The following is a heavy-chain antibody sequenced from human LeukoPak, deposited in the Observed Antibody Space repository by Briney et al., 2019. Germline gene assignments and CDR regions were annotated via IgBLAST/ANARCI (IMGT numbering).Heavy chain of an antibody. D-gene: IGHD2-2*01. CDR2: INPNSGGT. J-gene: IGHJ4*02. V-gene: IGHV1-2*02. Sequence: ASVTVSCKASGYTFTCYYMHWVRQAPGQGLEWMGWINPNSGGTNYAQKFQGRVTMTRDTSISTAYMELSRLRSDDTAVYYCARDQGYCSSTSCFPDYWGQGTLVTVSS. CDR3: ARDQGYCSSTSCFPDY. CDR1: GYTFTCYY.